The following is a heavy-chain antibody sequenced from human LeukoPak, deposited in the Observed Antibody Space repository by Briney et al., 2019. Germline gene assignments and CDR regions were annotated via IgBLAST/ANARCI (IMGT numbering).Heavy chain of an antibody. CDR1: GFTFSSYS. D-gene: IGHD3-10*01. CDR3: ARDYGSGSYYRAANDWFDP. V-gene: IGHV3-21*01. CDR2: ISSSSSYI. Sequence: PGGSLRLSCAASGFTFSSYSMNWVRQAPGKGLEWVSSISSSSSYIYYADSVKGRFTISRDNAKNSLYLQMNSLRAEDTAVYYCARDYGSGSYYRAANDWFDPWGQGTLVTVSS. J-gene: IGHJ5*02.